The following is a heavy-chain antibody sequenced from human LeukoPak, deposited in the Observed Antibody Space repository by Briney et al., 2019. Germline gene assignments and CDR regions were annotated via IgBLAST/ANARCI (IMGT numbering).Heavy chain of an antibody. D-gene: IGHD5-24*01. V-gene: IGHV4-59*01. J-gene: IGHJ4*02. Sequence: TSATLSLTCTVSYDSITIYYWSWIRQSPGKGLEWIGYGFYTVITNYNPSLKSRVNISIATSKTKFSLRLRSVTAADTAVYYCARVENGGGYNLDSWGQGYLVTVSS. CDR3: ARVENGGGYNLDS. CDR2: GFYTVIT. CDR1: YDSITIYY.